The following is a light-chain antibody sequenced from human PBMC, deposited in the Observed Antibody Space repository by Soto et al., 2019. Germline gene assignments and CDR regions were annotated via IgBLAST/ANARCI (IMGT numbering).Light chain of an antibody. V-gene: IGLV2-23*01. CDR3: CSYAATFSV. Sequence: QSVLTQPASVSGSPGQSITISCIGTSSDFGTYKLFSWYQQHPGKAPKLIIYEGTKRPSGVSDRFSGSKSGNTASLTVSGLQAEDEADYFFCSYAATFSVFGGGTKVTVL. CDR2: EGT. CDR1: SSDFGTYKL. J-gene: IGLJ3*02.